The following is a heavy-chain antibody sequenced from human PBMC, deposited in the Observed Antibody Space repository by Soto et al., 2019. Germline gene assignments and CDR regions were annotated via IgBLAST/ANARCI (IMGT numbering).Heavy chain of an antibody. V-gene: IGHV4-39*07. Sequence: SETLSLTCTVSGGSISSSSYYWSWIRQPPGKGLEWIGEINHSGSTNYNPSLKSRVTISVDTSKNQFSLKLSSVTAADTAVYYCARVLLQIWGVNDYWGQGTLVTVSS. J-gene: IGHJ4*02. CDR1: GGSISSSSYY. D-gene: IGHD3-3*01. CDR3: ARVLLQIWGVNDY. CDR2: INHSGST.